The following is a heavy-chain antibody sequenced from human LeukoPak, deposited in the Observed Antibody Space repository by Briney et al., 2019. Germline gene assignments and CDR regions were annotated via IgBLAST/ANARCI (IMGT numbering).Heavy chain of an antibody. D-gene: IGHD3-9*01. CDR2: INPNSGGT. CDR3: ARDRERYYDILTGYYYYYMDV. Sequence: ASVKVSCKASGYTFTDYYMHLVRQAPGQGLEWMGCINPNSGGTNYAQKFQGRVTMARDTSISTAYMELSRLRSDDTAVYYCARDRERYYDILTGYYYYYMDVWGKGTTVTVSS. J-gene: IGHJ6*03. V-gene: IGHV1-2*02. CDR1: GYTFTDYY.